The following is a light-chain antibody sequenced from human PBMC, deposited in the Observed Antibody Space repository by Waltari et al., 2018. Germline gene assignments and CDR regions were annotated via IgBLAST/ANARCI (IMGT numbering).Light chain of an antibody. CDR1: DDINSY. V-gene: IGKV1-33*01. CDR3: EQYHNTPPYT. J-gene: IGKJ3*01. Sequence: DIHLTPAPTSLYASVGDRVIITCQASDDINSYLNGYQQKPGTAPKLLIYDASSLETGVPSRFAGSGSGTDCTLTISSLQPEDVAIYYCEQYHNTPPYTFGPGTKVNIK. CDR2: DAS.